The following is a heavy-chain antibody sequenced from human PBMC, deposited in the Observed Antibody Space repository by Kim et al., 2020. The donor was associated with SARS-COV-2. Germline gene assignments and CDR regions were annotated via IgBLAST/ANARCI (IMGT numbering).Heavy chain of an antibody. CDR1: GGSISSSSYY. V-gene: IGHV4-39*01. J-gene: IGHJ4*02. CDR3: ARRPGGYFDY. CDR2: IYYSGST. D-gene: IGHD3-16*01. Sequence: SETLSLTCTVSGGSISSSSYYWGWIRQPPGKGLEWIGSIYYSGSTYYNPSLKSRVTISVDTSKNQFSLKLSSVTAADTAVYYCARRPGGYFDYWGQGTLVTVSS.